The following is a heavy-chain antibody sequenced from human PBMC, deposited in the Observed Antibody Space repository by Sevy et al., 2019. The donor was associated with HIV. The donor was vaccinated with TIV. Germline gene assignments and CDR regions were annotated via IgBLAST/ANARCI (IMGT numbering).Heavy chain of an antibody. CDR2: ISSNGGST. CDR1: GFTFSSYA. Sequence: GGSLRLSCSASGFTFSSYAMHWVRQAPGKGLEYVSAISSNGGSTYYADSVKGRFTISRDNSKNTLYLQMSSLRAEDTAVYYCVKEGTYCSGGSCPLEAFDIWGQGTMVTVSS. J-gene: IGHJ3*02. V-gene: IGHV3-64D*06. D-gene: IGHD2-15*01. CDR3: VKEGTYCSGGSCPLEAFDI.